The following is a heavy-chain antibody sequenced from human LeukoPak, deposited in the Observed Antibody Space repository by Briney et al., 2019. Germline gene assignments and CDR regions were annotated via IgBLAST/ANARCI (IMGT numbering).Heavy chain of an antibody. V-gene: IGHV4-4*09. CDR2: FFTSGST. CDR1: GGAISRFY. CDR3: ARGGSYRGYMDV. J-gene: IGHJ6*03. Sequence: KTSETLSLTCTVSGGAISRFYWSWIRQPPGKGLEWIGYFFTSGSTNYNPSLKSRVTISVDTSKNQFSLKLSSVTAADTAVYYCARGGSYRGYMDVWGKGTTVTVSS. D-gene: IGHD3-16*02.